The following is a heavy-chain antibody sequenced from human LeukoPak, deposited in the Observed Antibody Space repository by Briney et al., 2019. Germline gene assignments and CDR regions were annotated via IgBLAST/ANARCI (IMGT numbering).Heavy chain of an antibody. Sequence: GGSLRLSCAASGFTFSSYAMSWVRQAPGKGLEWVSAISGSGGSTYYADSVKGRFTISRDNSKNTLSLQMNGLRVEDTAVYYCAKVMPPGRIRFYSYYMDVWGKGTTVSVS. J-gene: IGHJ6*03. CDR2: ISGSGGST. V-gene: IGHV3-23*01. CDR1: GFTFSSYA. CDR3: AKVMPPGRIRFYSYYMDV. D-gene: IGHD2-15*01.